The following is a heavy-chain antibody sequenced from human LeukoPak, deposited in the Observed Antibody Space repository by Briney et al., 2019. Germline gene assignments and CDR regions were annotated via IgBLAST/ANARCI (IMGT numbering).Heavy chain of an antibody. CDR3: AKVPYSDYGSGRPPFMDV. V-gene: IGHV3-23*01. CDR1: GVTFRSHS. Sequence: GGSLRLSCAASGVTFRSHSLDWVRQAPGKGLEWVSTISDSGSSTYYADSVKGRFTISRDNSENTLYLQMNSLRVEDTAIHYCAKVPYSDYGSGRPPFMDVWGQGTTVAVSS. D-gene: IGHD3-10*01. CDR2: ISDSGSST. J-gene: IGHJ6*02.